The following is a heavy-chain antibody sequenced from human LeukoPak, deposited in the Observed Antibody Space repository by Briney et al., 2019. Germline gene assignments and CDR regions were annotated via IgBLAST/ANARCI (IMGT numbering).Heavy chain of an antibody. CDR3: ARDYKYAFDN. V-gene: IGHV4-59*01. Sequence: SETLSLTCTVSGGSISSYYWSWIRQPPGKGLEWIGYIYYSGSTNYNPSLKSRVTISVDTSKNQFSLKLSSVTAADTAVYYCARDYKYAFDNWGQGILVTVSS. CDR1: GGSISSYY. J-gene: IGHJ4*02. CDR2: IYYSGST. D-gene: IGHD5-24*01.